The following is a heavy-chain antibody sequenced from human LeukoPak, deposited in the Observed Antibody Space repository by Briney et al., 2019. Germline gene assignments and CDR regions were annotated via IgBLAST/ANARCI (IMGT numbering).Heavy chain of an antibody. J-gene: IGHJ4*02. Sequence: ASVKVSCKAAGFTFIYDVNWVRQAAGQGLEWMGWMNPNSGNTGYAQKFQGRVTMTRNTSISTAYMELNSLRSEDTAVYYCARGTPSGWYGTAYWGQGTLVTVSS. V-gene: IGHV1-8*01. CDR2: MNPNSGNT. CDR1: GFTFIYD. CDR3: ARGTPSGWYGTAY. D-gene: IGHD6-19*01.